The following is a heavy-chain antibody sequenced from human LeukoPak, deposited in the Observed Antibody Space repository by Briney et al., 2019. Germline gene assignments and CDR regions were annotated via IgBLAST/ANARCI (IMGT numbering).Heavy chain of an antibody. Sequence: PGGSLRLSCAASGFTFDDYGMHWVRQIPGKGLEWVSGISWNSGNVDYADSVKGRFTISRDNARNSLYLQMSSLRAEDTAVYYCARAPLYSNYGDYWGQGTLVTVSS. J-gene: IGHJ4*02. V-gene: IGHV3-9*01. CDR1: GFTFDDYG. CDR2: ISWNSGNV. D-gene: IGHD4-11*01. CDR3: ARAPLYSNYGDY.